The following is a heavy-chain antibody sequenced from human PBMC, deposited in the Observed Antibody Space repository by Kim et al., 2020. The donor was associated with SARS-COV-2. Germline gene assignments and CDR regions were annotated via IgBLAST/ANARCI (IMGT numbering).Heavy chain of an antibody. D-gene: IGHD3-10*01. CDR1: GGTFSSYA. V-gene: IGHV1-69*04. Sequence: SVKVSCKASGGTFSSYAISWVRQAPGQGLEWMGRIIPILGIANYAQKFQGRVTITADKSTSTAYMELSSLRSEDTAVYYCARDGYYYGSGSKYYFVYWGQGTLVTVSS. CDR3: ARDGYYYGSGSKYYFVY. CDR2: IIPILGIA. J-gene: IGHJ4*02.